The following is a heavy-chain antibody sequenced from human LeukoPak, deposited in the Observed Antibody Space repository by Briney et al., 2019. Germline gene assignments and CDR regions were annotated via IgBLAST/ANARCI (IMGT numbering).Heavy chain of an antibody. CDR2: IYYSGST. Sequence: PSETLSLTCTVSGGSISSSSYYWGWIRQPPGKGLEWIGYIYYSGSTNYNPSLKSRVTISVDTSKNQFSLKLSSVTAADTAVYYCAGTPNWFDPWGQGTLVTVSS. J-gene: IGHJ5*02. D-gene: IGHD2-15*01. CDR3: AGTPNWFDP. CDR1: GGSISSSSYY. V-gene: IGHV4-61*05.